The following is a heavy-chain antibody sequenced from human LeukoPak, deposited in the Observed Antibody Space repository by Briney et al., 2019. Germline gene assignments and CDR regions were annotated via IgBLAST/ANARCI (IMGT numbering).Heavy chain of an antibody. CDR2: ISAYNGNT. CDR1: GYTFTSYG. CDR3: ARYNGYCSGGSCYSLDY. V-gene: IGHV1-18*01. D-gene: IGHD2-15*01. J-gene: IGHJ4*02. Sequence: ASVKVSCKASGYTFTSYGISWVRQAPGQGLEWMGWISAYNGNTNYAQKLQGRGTMTTDTSTSTAYMELRSLRSDDTAVYYCARYNGYCSGGSCYSLDYWGQGTLVTVSS.